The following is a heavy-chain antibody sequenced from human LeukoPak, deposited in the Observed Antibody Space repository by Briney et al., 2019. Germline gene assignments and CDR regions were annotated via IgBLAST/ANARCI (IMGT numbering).Heavy chain of an antibody. V-gene: IGHV3-15*07. CDR1: GFTFSNAY. D-gene: IGHD2-21*01. Sequence: GGSLRLSCAASGFTFSNAYMNWVRQAPGKGLEWVGRIKPKTDGETTEYAAPVKGRFSISRDDSKNMLYLQMNSLRTEDTAVYYCITPLPYSAQGGQGTLVTVSS. J-gene: IGHJ4*02. CDR3: ITPLPYSAQ. CDR2: IKPKTDGETT.